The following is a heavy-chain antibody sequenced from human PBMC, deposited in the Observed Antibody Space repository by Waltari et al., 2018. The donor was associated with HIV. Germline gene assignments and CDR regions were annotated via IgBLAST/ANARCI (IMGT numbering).Heavy chain of an antibody. CDR2: NNPKTGDT. V-gene: IGHV1-2*02. D-gene: IGHD3-10*01. Sequence: QVQLVESGAEVKKPGASLKVSCKAYGYAFTGFYIHWVRQAPGQGLEWEGWNNPKTGDTNVAQKFQGRVTMTRDTSISTAYMELSRLTSDDTAVYYCARDPSYGFGENDYWGQGTLFTVSS. CDR3: ARDPSYGFGENDY. CDR1: GYAFTGFY. J-gene: IGHJ4*02.